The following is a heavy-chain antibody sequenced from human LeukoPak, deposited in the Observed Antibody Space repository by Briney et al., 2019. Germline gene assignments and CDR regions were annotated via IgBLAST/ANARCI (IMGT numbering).Heavy chain of an antibody. CDR1: GFTFSSYE. CDR3: ARDLRAPYQLLLPDY. V-gene: IGHV3-48*03. D-gene: IGHD2-2*01. Sequence: GGSLRLSCAASGFTFSSYEMNWVRQAPGKGLEWVSYISSSGSTIYYADSVKGRFTISRDNAKNSLYLQMNSLRAEDTAVYYCARDLRAPYQLLLPDYWGQGSLVTVSS. CDR2: ISSSGSTI. J-gene: IGHJ4*02.